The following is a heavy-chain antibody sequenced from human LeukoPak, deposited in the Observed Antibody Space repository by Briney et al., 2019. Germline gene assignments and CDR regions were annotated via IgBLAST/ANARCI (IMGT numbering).Heavy chain of an antibody. V-gene: IGHV3-7*04. Sequence: GGSLRLSCAVSGLTFSSSWMDWVRQAPGKGLEWVASINPDGNKKYSADSVKGRFTISRDNAENSLYLQMNSLRAEDTAIYYCTRVGYIDEGIDYWGQGTLVTVSS. CDR3: TRVGYIDEGIDY. J-gene: IGHJ4*02. CDR2: INPDGNKK. D-gene: IGHD5-24*01. CDR1: GLTFSSSW.